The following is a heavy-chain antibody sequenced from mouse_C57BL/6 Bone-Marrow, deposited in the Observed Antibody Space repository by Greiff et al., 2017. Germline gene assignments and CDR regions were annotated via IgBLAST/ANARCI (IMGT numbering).Heavy chain of an antibody. CDR2: ISYDGSN. D-gene: IGHD1-1*01. J-gene: IGHJ1*03. Sequence: EVQLQASGPGLVKPSQSLSLTCSVTGYSITSGYYWNWIRQFPGNKLEWMGYISYDGSNNYNPSLKNRISITRDTSKNQFFLKLNSVTTEDTATYYCARDPFLITTVVATRYFDVWGTGTTVTVSS. CDR3: ARDPFLITTVVATRYFDV. V-gene: IGHV3-6*01. CDR1: GYSITSGYY.